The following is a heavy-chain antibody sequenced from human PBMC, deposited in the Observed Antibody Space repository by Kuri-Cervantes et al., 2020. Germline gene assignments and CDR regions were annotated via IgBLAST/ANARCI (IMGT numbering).Heavy chain of an antibody. CDR1: GFTFSNAW. V-gene: IGHV3-15*01. CDR3: ARDRSYFERSPRNFEY. D-gene: IGHD3-10*01. CDR2: IKSKTDGGTT. Sequence: GGSLRLSCAASGFTFSNAWMSWVRQAPGKGLEWVGRIKSKTDGGTTDYAAPVKGRFTISRDDSKNTLYLQMNSLKTEDTAVYYCARDRSYFERSPRNFEYWGQGTLVTVSS. J-gene: IGHJ4*02.